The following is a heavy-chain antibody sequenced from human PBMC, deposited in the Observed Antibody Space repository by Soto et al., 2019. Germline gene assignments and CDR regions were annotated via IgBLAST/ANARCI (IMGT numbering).Heavy chain of an antibody. CDR3: ARPYDILTGSLVYY. CDR2: INSDGSST. V-gene: IGHV3-74*01. D-gene: IGHD3-9*01. J-gene: IGHJ4*02. Sequence: PGGSLRLSCAASGFTFSSYWMHWVRQAPGKGLEWVSRINSDGSSTSYADSVKGRFTISRDNAKNTLYLQMNSLRAEDTFVYFCARPYDILTGSLVYYWGQGSLVTVSS. CDR1: GFTFSSYW.